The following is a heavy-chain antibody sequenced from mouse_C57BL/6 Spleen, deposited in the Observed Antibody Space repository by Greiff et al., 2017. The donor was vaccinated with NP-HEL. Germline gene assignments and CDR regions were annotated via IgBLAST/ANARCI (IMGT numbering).Heavy chain of an antibody. CDR3: ARGRLGPLFAY. Sequence: EVMLVESGGGLVKPGGSLKLSCAASGFTFSDYGMHWVRQAPEKGLEWVAYISSGSSTIYYADTVKGRFTISRDNAKNTLFLQMTSLRSEDTAMYYCARGRLGPLFAYWGQGTLVTVSA. V-gene: IGHV5-17*01. J-gene: IGHJ3*01. CDR2: ISSGSSTI. D-gene: IGHD4-1*01. CDR1: GFTFSDYG.